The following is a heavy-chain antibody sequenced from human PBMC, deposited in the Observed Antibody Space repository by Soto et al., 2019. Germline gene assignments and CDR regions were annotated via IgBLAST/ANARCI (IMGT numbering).Heavy chain of an antibody. J-gene: IGHJ4*02. CDR3: ARDPPEPNYYGSAGLNDY. Sequence: GGSLRLSCAASGFTFSSYWMHWVRQAPGKGLVWVSRINSDGSSTSYADSVKGRFTISRDNAKNTLYLQMNSLRAEDTAVYYCARDPPEPNYYGSAGLNDYWGQGTLVTVSS. V-gene: IGHV3-74*01. CDR1: GFTFSSYW. D-gene: IGHD3-10*01. CDR2: INSDGSST.